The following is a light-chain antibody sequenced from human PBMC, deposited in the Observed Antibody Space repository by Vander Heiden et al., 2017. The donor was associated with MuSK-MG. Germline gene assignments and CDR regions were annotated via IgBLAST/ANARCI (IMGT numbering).Light chain of an antibody. V-gene: IGKV1-33*01. CDR2: DAS. Sequence: DIQMTQSPSSLSASVGDRVTITCQASQDISNYLNWYQQRPGKAPKLLLYDASNFEAGVPSRSSGSGSGTDFLFTIISLKPEDLATSYCRQYDTEPHTFGQWTRLEIE. CDR3: RQYDTEPHT. J-gene: IGKJ2*01. CDR1: QDISNY.